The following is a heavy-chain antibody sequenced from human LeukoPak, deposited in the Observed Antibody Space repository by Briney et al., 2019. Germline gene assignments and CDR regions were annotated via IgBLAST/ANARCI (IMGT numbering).Heavy chain of an antibody. CDR3: AKGRKKYYYDSSGGAGFDY. D-gene: IGHD3-22*01. V-gene: IGHV3-30*18. CDR2: ISYDGPNK. J-gene: IGHJ4*02. Sequence: PGGSLRLSCAASGFTFNNYGMHWVRQAPGKGLEWVAVISYDGPNKYYADSVKGRFTISRDNSKNTLYLQMNSLRAEDTAVYYCAKGRKKYYYDSSGGAGFDYWGQGTLVTVSS. CDR1: GFTFNNYG.